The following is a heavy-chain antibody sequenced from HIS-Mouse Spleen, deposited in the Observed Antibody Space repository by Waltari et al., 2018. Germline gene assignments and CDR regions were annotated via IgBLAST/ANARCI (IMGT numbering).Heavy chain of an antibody. D-gene: IGHD3-22*01. CDR1: GYTFTGYY. CDR2: INPNSGGT. CDR3: ATHFSGYYYWYFDL. Sequence: QVQLVQSGAEVKKPGASVKVSCKASGYTFTGYYMHWVRQAPGQGLEWMGWINPNSGGTNYAQKFQGRVTMTRDTSISKAYMELSRLRSDNTAVYYCATHFSGYYYWYFDLWGRGTLVTVSS. V-gene: IGHV1-2*02. J-gene: IGHJ2*01.